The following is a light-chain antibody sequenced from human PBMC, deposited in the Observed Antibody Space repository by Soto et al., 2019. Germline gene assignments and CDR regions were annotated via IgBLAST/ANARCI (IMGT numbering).Light chain of an antibody. V-gene: IGKV3-20*01. J-gene: IGKJ3*01. Sequence: EIWFTPSPGTLSLSPGDRATLSGRASQSVSSTYLAWYQQKPGQAPRLLIYDASSRATGIPDRFSGSGSGTDFTLTISRLEPEDFAVYYCQQYGSSPGLFTFGPGTKLDIK. CDR2: DAS. CDR3: QQYGSSPGLFT. CDR1: QSVSSTY.